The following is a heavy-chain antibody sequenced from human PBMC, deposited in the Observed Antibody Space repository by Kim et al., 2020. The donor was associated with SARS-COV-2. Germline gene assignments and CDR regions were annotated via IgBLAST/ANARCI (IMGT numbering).Heavy chain of an antibody. CDR1: GFNFSSYA. CDR3: AKTGKWLDGEFDY. J-gene: IGHJ4*02. CDR2: IRGSGGST. V-gene: IGHV3-23*01. D-gene: IGHD6-19*01. Sequence: GGSLRLSCAASGFNFSSYAMSWVRQAPGKGLEWVSVIRGSGGSTYYADSVKGRFTISRDNSKNTLYLQMNSLRAEDTAVYYCAKTGKWLDGEFDYWGQGTLFTVSS.